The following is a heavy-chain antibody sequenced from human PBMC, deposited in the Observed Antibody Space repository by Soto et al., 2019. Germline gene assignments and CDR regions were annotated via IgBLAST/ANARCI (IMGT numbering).Heavy chain of an antibody. Sequence: SETLSLTCTVSGGSISRYYWSWIRQPPGKGLEWTGYIYYKGSTSYNPSLKSRVTISVDTSKNQFSLKLTSVTAADTAVYYCARDSWFGELPFYYYMDVWGKGTTVTVSS. J-gene: IGHJ6*03. V-gene: IGHV4-59*01. CDR2: IYYKGST. CDR1: GGSISRYY. CDR3: ARDSWFGELPFYYYMDV. D-gene: IGHD3-10*01.